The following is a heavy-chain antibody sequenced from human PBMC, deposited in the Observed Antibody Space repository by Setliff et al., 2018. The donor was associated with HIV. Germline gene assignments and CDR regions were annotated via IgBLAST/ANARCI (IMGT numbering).Heavy chain of an antibody. CDR3: SRGPYYYDSSGSVDAFDI. CDR2: IYHSGST. J-gene: IGHJ3*02. CDR1: GGSISSGGYS. V-gene: IGHV4-30-2*01. D-gene: IGHD3-22*01. Sequence: SETLSLTCAVSGGSISSGGYSWSWIRQPQGKGLEWIRYIYHSGSTYYNPSLKSRVTISVDRSKNQFSLKLSSVTAADTAVYYCSRGPYYYDSSGSVDAFDIWGQGTMVTVSS.